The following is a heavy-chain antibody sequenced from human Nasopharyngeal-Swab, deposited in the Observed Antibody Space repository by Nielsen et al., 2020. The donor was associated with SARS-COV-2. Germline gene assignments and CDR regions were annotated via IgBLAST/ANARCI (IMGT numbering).Heavy chain of an antibody. V-gene: IGHV4-31*02. Sequence: IRQPPGKGLEWIGYIYYSGSTYYNPSLKSRVTISVDTSKNQFSLKLSSVTAADTAVYYCARYNYDSSGYYDDRWGQGTLVTVSS. CDR3: ARYNYDSSGYYDDR. CDR2: IYYSGST. J-gene: IGHJ4*02. D-gene: IGHD3-22*01.